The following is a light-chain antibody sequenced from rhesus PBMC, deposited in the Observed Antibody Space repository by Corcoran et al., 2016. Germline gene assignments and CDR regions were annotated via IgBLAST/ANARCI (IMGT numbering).Light chain of an antibody. V-gene: IGKV3-40*03. Sequence: EIVMTQSPATRSLSQGETATLSCRASERVGSYLAWYQQKPGQAPKLLVHSAYFRATGIPDRLPGNGSRSEFTLTISSLEPEAVGVYPGQPYNYLLPLTFGGGTKVELK. CDR2: SAY. CDR1: ERVGSY. CDR3: QPYNYLLPLT. J-gene: IGKJ4*01.